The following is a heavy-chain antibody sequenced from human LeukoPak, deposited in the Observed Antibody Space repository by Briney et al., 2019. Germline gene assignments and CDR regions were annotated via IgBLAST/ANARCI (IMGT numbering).Heavy chain of an antibody. CDR1: GFTFSSYS. J-gene: IGHJ3*02. D-gene: IGHD3-3*01. Sequence: GGSLRLSCAASGFTFSSYSMNWVRQAPGKGLEWVSSISSSSSYIYYADSVKGRFTISRDNAKNSLYLQMNSLRAEDTAVCYCARAASTRRGFLEWSLRAFDIWGQGTMVTVSS. V-gene: IGHV3-21*01. CDR3: ARAASTRRGFLEWSLRAFDI. CDR2: ISSSSSYI.